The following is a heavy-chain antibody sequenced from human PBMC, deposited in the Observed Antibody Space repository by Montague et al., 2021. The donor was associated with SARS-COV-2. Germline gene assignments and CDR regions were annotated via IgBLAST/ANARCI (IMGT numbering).Heavy chain of an antibody. CDR1: GGSFSGYY. Sequence: SETLSPTCAVYGGSFSGYYWNWIRQPPGKGLEWIWEINHSGSTNYNPSLTSRVTMSVDTSKNQFSLKLSTVTAADTAVYYCARGARQGYGFRLGSFDSWGQGTLVTVSS. CDR3: ARGARQGYGFRLGSFDS. CDR2: INHSGST. J-gene: IGHJ4*02. V-gene: IGHV4-34*01. D-gene: IGHD3-10*01.